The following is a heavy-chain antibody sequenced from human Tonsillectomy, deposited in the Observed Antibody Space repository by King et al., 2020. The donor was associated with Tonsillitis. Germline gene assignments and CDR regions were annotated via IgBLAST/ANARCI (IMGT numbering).Heavy chain of an antibody. V-gene: IGHV4-30-4*01. Sequence: VQLQESGPGLVKPSQTLSLTCTVSGGSISSGDYYWSWIRQPPGKGLEWIGYIYYSGSTYYNPSLKSRITISLDTSKNQFSLKLTSMTAADTAVYFCARDTGPTRGYNWHDVWGQGTRVTVSS. CDR3: ARDTGPTRGYNWHDV. D-gene: IGHD3-10*01. CDR2: IYYSGST. CDR1: GGSISSGDYY. J-gene: IGHJ5*02.